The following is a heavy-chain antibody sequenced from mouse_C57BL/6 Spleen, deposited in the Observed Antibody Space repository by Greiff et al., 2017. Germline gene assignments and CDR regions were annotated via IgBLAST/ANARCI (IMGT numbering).Heavy chain of an antibody. D-gene: IGHD1-1*01. CDR1: GYTFTSYW. CDR3: ARLYYGSSYWYFDV. J-gene: IGHJ1*03. Sequence: QVQLQQPGAELVKPGASVKLSCKASGYTFTSYWMQWVKQRPGQGLEWIGEIDPSDSYTNYNQKVKGKATLTVENSSSTSYMQLRSLTSEDSAVYYCARLYYGSSYWYFDVWGTGTTVTVSS. V-gene: IGHV1-50*01. CDR2: IDPSDSYT.